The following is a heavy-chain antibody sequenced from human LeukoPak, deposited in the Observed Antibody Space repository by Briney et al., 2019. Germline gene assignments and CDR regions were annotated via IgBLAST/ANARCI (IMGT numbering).Heavy chain of an antibody. CDR3: ARDPRIAAAATGWFDP. CDR2: INPNSGGT. D-gene: IGHD6-13*01. Sequence: ASVKVSCKASGYTFTDYYMHWVQQAPGQGLEWMGRINPNSGGTNYAQKFQGRVTMTRDTSISTAYMELSGLRSDDTAVYYCARDPRIAAAATGWFDPWGQGTLVTVSS. J-gene: IGHJ5*02. CDR1: GYTFTDYY. V-gene: IGHV1-2*06.